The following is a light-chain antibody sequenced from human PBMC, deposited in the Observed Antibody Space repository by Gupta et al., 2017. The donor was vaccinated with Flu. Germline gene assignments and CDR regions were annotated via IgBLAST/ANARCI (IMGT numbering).Light chain of an antibody. CDR2: NNN. V-gene: IGLV1-44*01. CDR1: TSNIGSNP. J-gene: IGLJ1*01. Sequence: QSVLTHPPSASGTPGQRVTISCSRSTSNIGSNPVNWYQQLPGTAPKLLIYNNNQRPSGVPDRFSGSKSGTSASLAISGLQSEDDTDYYCAAWDDSLNGFYVFGTGTKVTVL. CDR3: AAWDDSLNGFYV.